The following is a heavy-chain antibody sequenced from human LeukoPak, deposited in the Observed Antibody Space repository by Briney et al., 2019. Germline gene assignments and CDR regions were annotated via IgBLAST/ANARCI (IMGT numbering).Heavy chain of an antibody. Sequence: ASVKVSCKASGGTFSSYTISWVRQAPGQGLEWMGRIIPILGIANYAQKFQGRVTITADKSTSTAYMELSSLRSEDTAVYYCAKDRSSGWYDAFDIWGQGTLVTVSS. J-gene: IGHJ3*02. D-gene: IGHD6-19*01. CDR1: GGTFSSYT. CDR2: IIPILGIA. CDR3: AKDRSSGWYDAFDI. V-gene: IGHV1-69*04.